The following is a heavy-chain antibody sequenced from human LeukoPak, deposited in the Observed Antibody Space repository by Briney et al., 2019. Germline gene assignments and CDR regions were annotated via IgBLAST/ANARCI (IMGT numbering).Heavy chain of an antibody. D-gene: IGHD6-13*01. Sequence: SETLSLTCTVSGGSISSGGYYWSWIRQPPGKGLEWIGYIYHSGSTYYNPSLKSRVTISVDRSKNQFSLKLSSVTAADTAVYYCARGIAAAGTNAFDIWGQGTMVTVSS. CDR1: GGSISSGGYY. V-gene: IGHV4-30-2*01. J-gene: IGHJ3*02. CDR3: ARGIAAAGTNAFDI. CDR2: IYHSGST.